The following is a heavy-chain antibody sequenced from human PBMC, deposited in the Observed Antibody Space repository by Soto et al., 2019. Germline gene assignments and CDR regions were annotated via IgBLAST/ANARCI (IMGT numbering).Heavy chain of an antibody. CDR1: GYTFTNYR. CDR2: ISSYNGNT. D-gene: IGHD3-22*01. Sequence: GASVKVSCKASGYTFTNYRISWVRLAPGQGLEWMGWISSYNGNTNYAQKFQGRVTMTTDTSTSTAYMELRSLRSDDTAVYYCARDPGTYYYDSSGYFLDHWGQGTLVTVSS. V-gene: IGHV1-18*01. CDR3: ARDPGTYYYDSSGYFLDH. J-gene: IGHJ4*02.